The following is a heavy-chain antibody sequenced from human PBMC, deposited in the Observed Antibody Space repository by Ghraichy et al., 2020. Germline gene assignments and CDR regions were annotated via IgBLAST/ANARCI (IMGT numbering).Heavy chain of an antibody. CDR3: ARGRYCNNDSCYLDF. Sequence: SETLSLTCTVSGGSISNYFWNWIRQPAGKGLEWIGRIYTSGSTKYNPSLKSRVTMSVDTSKNQFSLKLSSVTAADTAVYYCARGRYCNNDSCYLDFWGQVNLVTV. V-gene: IGHV4-4*07. D-gene: IGHD2-2*01. CDR1: GGSISNYF. J-gene: IGHJ4*02. CDR2: IYTSGST.